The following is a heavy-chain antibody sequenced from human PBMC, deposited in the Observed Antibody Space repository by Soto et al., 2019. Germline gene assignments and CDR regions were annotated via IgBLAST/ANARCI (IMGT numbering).Heavy chain of an antibody. Sequence: SQTLSLTCAISGDSVSSNSAAWNWIRQSPSRGLEWLGRTYYRSKWYNDYAVSVKSRITINPDTSKNQFSLQLNSVTPEDTAVYYCARDGGYSYGEAYYYGMDVWGQGTTVTVSS. J-gene: IGHJ6*02. CDR2: TYYRSKWYN. CDR1: GDSVSSNSAA. V-gene: IGHV6-1*01. D-gene: IGHD5-18*01. CDR3: ARDGGYSYGEAYYYGMDV.